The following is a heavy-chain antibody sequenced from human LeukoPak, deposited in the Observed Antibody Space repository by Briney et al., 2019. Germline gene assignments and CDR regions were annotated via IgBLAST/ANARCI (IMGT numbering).Heavy chain of an antibody. CDR3: ARSLVTHWHFDL. Sequence: GEPLKISCQGSGYSFDSYWCGWVRQLPGKGLEWIGIFYPTYSATHYSPAFQGKVTMSADTSINTAYLQWSSLKASDTAIYYCARSLVTHWHFDLWGRGTPVIVSS. CDR1: GYSFDSYW. J-gene: IGHJ2*01. V-gene: IGHV5-51*01. CDR2: FYPTYSAT. D-gene: IGHD2-21*01.